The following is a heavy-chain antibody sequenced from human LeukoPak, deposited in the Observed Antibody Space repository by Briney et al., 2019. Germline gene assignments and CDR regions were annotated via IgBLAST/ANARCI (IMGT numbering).Heavy chain of an antibody. CDR1: GFTFTTYG. V-gene: IGHV3-30*02. D-gene: IGHD3-10*01. CDR3: AKDRYYTSGSYFGYFDY. Sequence: GGSLRLSCAASGFTFTTYGMHWVRQAPGKGLEWVAFIRYDGGNKYYADSVKGRFTTSRDNSKNSLYLQMNSLRAEDTAVYYCAKDRYYTSGSYFGYFDYWGQGTLVTVSS. CDR2: IRYDGGNK. J-gene: IGHJ4*02.